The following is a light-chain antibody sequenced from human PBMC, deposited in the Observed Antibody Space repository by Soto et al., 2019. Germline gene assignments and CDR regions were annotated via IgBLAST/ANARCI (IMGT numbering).Light chain of an antibody. Sequence: EIVLTQSPGTLSLSPGERVTLSCRASQSVRNTYLAWYQQKPGQAPRLLVSGASSRDTGIPDRYSGSGSGTDFTLTINRLEPEDFAVYFCQQYGESPPTFGGGTKVEIK. CDR3: QQYGESPPT. V-gene: IGKV3-20*01. CDR1: QSVRNTY. J-gene: IGKJ4*01. CDR2: GAS.